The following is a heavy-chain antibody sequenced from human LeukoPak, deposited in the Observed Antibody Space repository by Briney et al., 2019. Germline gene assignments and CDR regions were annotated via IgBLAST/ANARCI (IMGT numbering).Heavy chain of an antibody. J-gene: IGHJ4*02. Sequence: GESLKISCKGSGYSFTNYWIAWVRQMPGKGLELMGVIYPGDSDTRYNPSFQGQVTISADRSFGTAYLQWGSLKASASAMYYCARREATTEYFDFWGQGTLVTVSS. D-gene: IGHD1-7*01. CDR1: GYSFTNYW. CDR3: ARREATTEYFDF. CDR2: IYPGDSDT. V-gene: IGHV5-51*01.